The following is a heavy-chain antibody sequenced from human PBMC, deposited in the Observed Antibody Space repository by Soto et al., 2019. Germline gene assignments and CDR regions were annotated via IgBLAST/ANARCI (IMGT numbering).Heavy chain of an antibody. D-gene: IGHD3-10*01. V-gene: IGHV3-7*05. CDR1: GFTFNNYW. CDR3: TRGSRSHYREN. Sequence: PGGSLRLSCTTPGFTFNNYWMSWHRQTPGKGQEWVANINEDGSQKYYVDSVEGRFTFSRDNAKTSLYLQMNSLRVEATAVYYCTRGSRSHYRENWGKGSLVTVSS. J-gene: IGHJ4*01. CDR2: INEDGSQK.